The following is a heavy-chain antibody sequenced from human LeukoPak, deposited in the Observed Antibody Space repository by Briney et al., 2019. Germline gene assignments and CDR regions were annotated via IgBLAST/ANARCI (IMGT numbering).Heavy chain of an antibody. J-gene: IGHJ4*02. CDR3: AKDRFWFGESNAFDY. D-gene: IGHD3-10*01. CDR1: GFTFSSYG. Sequence: PGGSLRLSCAASGFTFSSYGMHWVRQAPGKGLEWVAFIRYDGSNEYYVDSVKGRFTISRDNSKNTLYLQMNSLRAEDTAVYYCAKDRFWFGESNAFDYWGQGTLVTVSS. CDR2: IRYDGSNE. V-gene: IGHV3-30*02.